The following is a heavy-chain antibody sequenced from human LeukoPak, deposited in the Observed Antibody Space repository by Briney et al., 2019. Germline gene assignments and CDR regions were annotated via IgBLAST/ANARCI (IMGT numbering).Heavy chain of an antibody. D-gene: IGHD3-22*01. CDR3: VRAVPHTNYYDSSGYYGDAFDV. CDR2: FYSGGTT. CDR1: GFSVRTNY. J-gene: IGHJ3*01. V-gene: IGHV3-53*01. Sequence: GGSLRLSCAAAGFSVRTNYMSWVRQAPGKGLEWVSVFYSGGTTRYADSVKGRFTISRDISKNSLFLDMNNLTAEDTAAHYCVRAVPHTNYYDSSGYYGDAFDVWGLGTTVTVAS.